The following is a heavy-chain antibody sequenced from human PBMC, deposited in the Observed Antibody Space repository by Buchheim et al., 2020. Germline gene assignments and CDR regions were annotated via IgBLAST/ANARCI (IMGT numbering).Heavy chain of an antibody. CDR3: VRVQDYYDSTGSSVDALDI. J-gene: IGHJ3*02. Sequence: EAQLVESGGGLVQPGGSLRLSCAASGFSFSDHYIDWVRQTPGKGLEWVGRIRNRAKSHTTDYATSVKGRFTISRDDSKNSSHLQMNSLKTDDTAVYYCVRVQDYYDSTGSSVDALDIWGQGT. V-gene: IGHV3-72*01. CDR1: GFSFSDHY. CDR2: IRNRAKSHTT. D-gene: IGHD3-22*01.